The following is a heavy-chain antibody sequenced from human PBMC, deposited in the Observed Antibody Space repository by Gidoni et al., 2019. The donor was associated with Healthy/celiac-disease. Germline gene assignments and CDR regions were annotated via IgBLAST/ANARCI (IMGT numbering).Heavy chain of an antibody. D-gene: IGHD2-2*02. J-gene: IGHJ4*02. CDR2: ISYDGSNK. CDR3: ARAPQVVVPAAINPFDY. CDR1: GLTLSSYP. V-gene: IGHV3-30-3*01. Sequence: QVQLVESGGGVVQPGRSLSLPCACSGLTLSSYPLHWVRQAPGKGLEWVAVISYDGSNKYYADSGKGRFTISRDNSKNTLYLQMNSLRAEDTAVYYCARAPQVVVPAAINPFDYWGQGTLVTVSS.